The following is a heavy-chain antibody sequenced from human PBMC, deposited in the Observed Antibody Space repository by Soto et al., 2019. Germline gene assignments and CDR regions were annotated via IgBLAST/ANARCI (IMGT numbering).Heavy chain of an antibody. CDR2: IKPDESEK. CDR3: VRGGSNYAS. Sequence: EVQLVESGGGLVQPGGSLRLSCTASGFTFSDSWMTWVRQAPGKGLEWVARIKPDESEKKYADSVKGRFSISRDNAKDSMYMQMRSLRGEDTAVYYCVRGGSNYASWGQGTLVTVSS. CDR1: GFTFSDSW. J-gene: IGHJ5*02. D-gene: IGHD4-4*01. V-gene: IGHV3-7*01.